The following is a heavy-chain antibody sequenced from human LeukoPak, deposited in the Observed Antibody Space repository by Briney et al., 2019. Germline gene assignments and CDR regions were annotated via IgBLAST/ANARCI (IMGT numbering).Heavy chain of an antibody. D-gene: IGHD3-22*01. J-gene: IGHJ6*03. CDR1: GYTFTSYG. CDR3: ARVISPYDSSGYYLYYYYYMDV. CDR2: ISAYNGNT. V-gene: IGHV1-18*01. Sequence: GASVKVSCKASGYTFTSYGISWVRQAPGQGLEWMGWISAYNGNTNYAQKLQGRVTMTTDTSTSTAYMELRSLRSDDTAVYYCARVISPYDSSGYYLYYYYYMDVWGKGTTVTVSS.